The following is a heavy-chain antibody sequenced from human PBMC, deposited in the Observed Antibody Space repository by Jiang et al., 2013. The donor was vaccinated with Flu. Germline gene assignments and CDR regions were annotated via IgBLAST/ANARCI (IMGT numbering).Heavy chain of an antibody. J-gene: IGHJ2*01. CDR2: IKQDGSEE. CDR3: ATNWGLNF. V-gene: IGHV3-7*03. Sequence: SGGGLVQPGGSLRLSCRASGFNLTSYWMSWVRQAPGKGLEWVANIKQDGSEEYYVDSVKGRFIISRDNAKNSLYLQMNSLRAEDTAIYYCATNWGLNFWGRGTLVSVSS. D-gene: IGHD7-27*01. CDR1: GFNLTSYW.